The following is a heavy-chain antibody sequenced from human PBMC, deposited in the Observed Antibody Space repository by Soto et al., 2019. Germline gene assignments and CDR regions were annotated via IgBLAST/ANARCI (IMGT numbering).Heavy chain of an antibody. D-gene: IGHD3-22*01. V-gene: IGHV3-15*01. Sequence: EGQLVESGGDLVKPGGSLRLSCAASRFTFRDAWMSWVRQAPGKGLEWVGRIKREIDGGTTDYAAPVKGRFTISSEDSENTLYLEMNSLNTEDTAVYYCTTGLSNGYYNFDFWGQGTLVTVSS. CDR2: IKREIDGGTT. CDR1: RFTFRDAW. J-gene: IGHJ4*02. CDR3: TTGLSNGYYNFDF.